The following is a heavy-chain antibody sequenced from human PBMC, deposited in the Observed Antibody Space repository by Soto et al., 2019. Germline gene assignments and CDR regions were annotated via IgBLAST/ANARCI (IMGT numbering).Heavy chain of an antibody. D-gene: IGHD3-22*01. CDR3: ARGPYDSSGYLDY. V-gene: IGHV3-53*01. J-gene: IGHJ4*02. CDR1: GFTVSSNY. CDR2: IYSGGST. Sequence: GGSLRLSCAASGFTVSSNYMSWVRQAPGKGLEWVSVIYSGGSTYYADSVKGRFTISRDNSKNTLYLQMNSLRAEDTAVYYCARGPYDSSGYLDYWGQGTLVTVSS.